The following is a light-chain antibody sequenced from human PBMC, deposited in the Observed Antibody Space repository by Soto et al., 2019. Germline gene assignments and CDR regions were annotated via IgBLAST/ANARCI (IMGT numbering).Light chain of an antibody. CDR3: SSYAGSNTFAV. CDR2: EVT. V-gene: IGLV2-8*01. J-gene: IGLJ1*01. CDR1: SSDVGGYNY. Sequence: QSALTQPPSASGSPGQSVTISCTGTSSDVGGYNYVSWFQQHPGKAPKLILYEVTKRPSGVPDRFSGSKSGTTASLPVSGLQAEDEAAYYCSSYAGSNTFAVFGTGTKLTVL.